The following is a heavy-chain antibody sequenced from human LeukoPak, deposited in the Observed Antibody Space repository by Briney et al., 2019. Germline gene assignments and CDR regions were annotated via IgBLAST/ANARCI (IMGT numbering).Heavy chain of an antibody. J-gene: IGHJ6*02. V-gene: IGHV3-21*01. CDR3: ASTRDYDFWSGYYWDLDYYYGMDV. CDR1: GFTFSSYS. CDR2: ISSSSSYI. D-gene: IGHD3-3*01. Sequence: PGGSLRLSCAASGFTFSSYSMNWVRQAPGKGLEWVSSISSSSSYIYYADSVKGRFTISRDNAKNSLYLQMNSLRAEDTAVYYCASTRDYDFWSGYYWDLDYYYGMDVWGQGTTVTVSS.